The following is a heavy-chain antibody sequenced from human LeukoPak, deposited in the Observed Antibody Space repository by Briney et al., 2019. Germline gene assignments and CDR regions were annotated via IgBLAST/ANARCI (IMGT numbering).Heavy chain of an antibody. Sequence: GASVKVSCKASGYTFTSYGISWVRQAPGQGLEWMGRINCNSGGTMYAQNLQDRVTMTRVTSISTAYMELSRLTSDDTAVYYCARDLSSTSNWELDYWGRGTLVTVSS. V-gene: IGHV1-2*06. CDR1: GYTFTSYG. CDR3: ARDLSSTSNWELDY. CDR2: INCNSGGT. D-gene: IGHD1-1*01. J-gene: IGHJ4*02.